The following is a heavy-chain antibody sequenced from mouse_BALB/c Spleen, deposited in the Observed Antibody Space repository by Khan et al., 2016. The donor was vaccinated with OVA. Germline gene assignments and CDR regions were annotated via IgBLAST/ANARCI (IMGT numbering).Heavy chain of an antibody. V-gene: IGHV1S41*01. CDR3: ARENYYGRGCYAMDY. J-gene: IGHJ4*01. D-gene: IGHD1-1*01. Sequence: DLVKPGASVKLSCKASGYTFTSYWINWIKQRPGQGLEWIGRIGPGSSYAYYNDMFKGKATLTVDTSSNTAYIQLSSLSSEDSAVYFCARENYYGRGCYAMDYWGQGASVTVSA. CDR1: GYTFTSYW. CDR2: IGPGSSYA.